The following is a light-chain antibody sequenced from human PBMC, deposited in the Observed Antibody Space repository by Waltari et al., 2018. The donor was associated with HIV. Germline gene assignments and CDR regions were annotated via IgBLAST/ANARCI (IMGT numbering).Light chain of an antibody. V-gene: IGLV2-14*03. CDR3: SSYSRSSTLVL. J-gene: IGLJ2*01. Sequence: QSALTQPAYVSGSPGQSITISCTGASSDIGGFDYVAWYQQHPGKVPKLIIYAVSDRPSGVSNRFSGSKSGSTASLSISGLQAEDEAVYYCSSYSRSSTLVLFGGGTKLTVL. CDR2: AVS. CDR1: SSDIGGFDY.